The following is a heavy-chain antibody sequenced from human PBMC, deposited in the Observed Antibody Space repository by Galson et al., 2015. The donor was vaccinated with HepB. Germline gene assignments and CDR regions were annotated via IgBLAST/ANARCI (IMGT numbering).Heavy chain of an antibody. J-gene: IGHJ6*02. D-gene: IGHD2-2*01. V-gene: IGHV1-46*01. CDR2: INPSGGST. CDR3: AREPNIVVVPAASYGMDV. CDR1: GYTFTSYY. Sequence: SVKVSCKASGYTFTSYYMHWVRQAPGQGLEWMGIINPSGGSTNYAQKLQGRVTMTTDTSTSTAYMELRSLRSDDTAVYYCAREPNIVVVPAASYGMDVWGQGTTVTVSS.